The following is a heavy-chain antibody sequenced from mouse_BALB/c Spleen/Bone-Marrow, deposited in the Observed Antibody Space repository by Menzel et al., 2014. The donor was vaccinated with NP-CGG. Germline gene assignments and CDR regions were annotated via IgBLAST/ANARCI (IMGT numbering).Heavy chain of an antibody. CDR1: GYTFTDYA. J-gene: IGHJ2*01. CDR3: ARDLDY. V-gene: IGHV1-67*01. CDR2: ISTYYGDA. Sequence: QVQLQQPGAELVRPGVSVKISCKGSGYTFTDYAVHWVKQSHAKSLEWIGVISTYYGDATYNQKFKGKATMTVDKSSSTAYMELARLTSEDSVIYYCARDLDYWGQGTTLTVSS.